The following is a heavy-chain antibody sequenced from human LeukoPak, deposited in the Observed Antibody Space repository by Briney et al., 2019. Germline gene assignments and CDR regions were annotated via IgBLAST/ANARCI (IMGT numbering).Heavy chain of an antibody. J-gene: IGHJ3*02. V-gene: IGHV3-23*01. CDR1: GFTFSSYA. CDR3: ARDLPVATGTQSDAFDI. D-gene: IGHD4-23*01. CDR2: ISDSGGDT. Sequence: GGSLRLSCAASGFTFSSYAMSWVRQAPGRGLEWVSTISDSGGDTYYADSVKGRFTISRDNSKNTLYLQMNSLRAEDTAVYYCARDLPVATGTQSDAFDIWGQGTMVTVSS.